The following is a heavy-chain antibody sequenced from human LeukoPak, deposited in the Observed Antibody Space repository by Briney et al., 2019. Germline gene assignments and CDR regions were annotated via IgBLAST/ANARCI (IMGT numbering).Heavy chain of an antibody. CDR3: ASSFNRYIAVAREH. Sequence: PSETLSLTCAVYGGSFSGYYWSWIRQPPGKGLEWIGEINHSGSTNYNPSLKSRVTISVDTSKNQFSLKLSSVTAADTAVYYCASSFNRYIAVAREHWGQGTLVTVSS. V-gene: IGHV4-34*01. CDR2: INHSGST. D-gene: IGHD6-19*01. J-gene: IGHJ4*02. CDR1: GGSFSGYY.